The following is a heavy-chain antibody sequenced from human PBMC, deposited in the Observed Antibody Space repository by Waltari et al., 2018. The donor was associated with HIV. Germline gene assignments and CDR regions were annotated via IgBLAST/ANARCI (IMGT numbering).Heavy chain of an antibody. Sequence: QVQLQQWGAGQLKASETLSLTCAVYGGSLTDFYWTWIRQCPGRGLEWIAEINQSGRSDFNPSLKSRVTSAIDPAKKQFSLTLKSVTAADTGVYYCARESRRRIRQGGINWFDPWGQGTPVNVLS. CDR1: GGSLTDFY. V-gene: IGHV4-34*01. CDR2: INQSGRS. D-gene: IGHD3-10*01. J-gene: IGHJ5*02. CDR3: ARESRRRIRQGGINWFDP.